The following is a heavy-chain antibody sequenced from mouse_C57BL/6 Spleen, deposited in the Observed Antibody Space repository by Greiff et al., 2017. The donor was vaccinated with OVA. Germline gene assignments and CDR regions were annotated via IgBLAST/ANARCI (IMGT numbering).Heavy chain of an antibody. CDR3: ARGEDSSGYNYFDY. CDR2: IYPRSGNT. V-gene: IGHV1-81*01. CDR1: GYTFTSYG. J-gene: IGHJ2*01. Sequence: VQLQESGAELARPGASVKLSCKASGYTFTSYGISWVKQRTGQGLEWIGEIYPRSGNTYYNEKFKGKATLTADKSSSTAYMELRSLTSEDSAVYFCARGEDSSGYNYFDYWGQGTTLTVSS. D-gene: IGHD3-2*02.